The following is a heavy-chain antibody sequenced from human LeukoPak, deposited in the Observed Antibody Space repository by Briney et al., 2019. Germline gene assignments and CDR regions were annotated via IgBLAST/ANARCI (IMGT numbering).Heavy chain of an antibody. CDR2: ISGSGGST. J-gene: IGHJ5*02. Sequence: PGGTLRLSCAASGFTFSSYGMSWVRQAPGKGLEWVSAISGSGGSTYYADSVKGRFTISRDNSKNTLYLQMNSLRAEDTAVYYCAKGGIDDYYDSNGWFDPWGQGTLVTVPS. CDR3: AKGGIDDYYDSNGWFDP. V-gene: IGHV3-23*01. CDR1: GFTFSSYG. D-gene: IGHD3-22*01.